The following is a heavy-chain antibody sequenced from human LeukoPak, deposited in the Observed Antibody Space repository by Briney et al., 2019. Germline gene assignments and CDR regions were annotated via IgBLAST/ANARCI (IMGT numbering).Heavy chain of an antibody. Sequence: PGGSLRLSCAASGFTFSSYGMHWVRQAPGKGLEWVAVIWYDGSNKYYADSVKGRFTISRDNSKNTLYLQMNSLRAEDTAVYYCARSASGSYYNGPDYWGPGTLVTVSS. CDR3: ARSASGSYYNGPDY. D-gene: IGHD3-10*01. CDR1: GFTFSSYG. J-gene: IGHJ4*02. CDR2: IWYDGSNK. V-gene: IGHV3-33*01.